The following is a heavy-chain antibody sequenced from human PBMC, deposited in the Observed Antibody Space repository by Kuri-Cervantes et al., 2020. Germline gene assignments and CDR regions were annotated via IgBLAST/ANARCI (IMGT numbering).Heavy chain of an antibody. D-gene: IGHD3-16*01. CDR1: GGSISSYY. CDR2: IYYSGST. V-gene: IGHV4-59*01. J-gene: IGHJ5*02. CDR3: AVGGGHNWFDP. Sequence: SETLSLTCTVSGGSISSYYWSWIRQPPGKGLEWIGYIYYSGSTNYNPSLKSRVTISVDTSKNQFSLKLSSVTAADTAVYYCAVGGGHNWFDPWGQGTLVTVSS.